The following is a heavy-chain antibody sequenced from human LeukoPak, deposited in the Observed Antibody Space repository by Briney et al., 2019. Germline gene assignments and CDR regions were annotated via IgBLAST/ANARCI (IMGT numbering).Heavy chain of an antibody. Sequence: PGGSLRISCAASGFTFDSYAMSWVRQAPGKGLKWVSGISGSGGSTSYADSVKGRFTISRDNSKNTLFLQMDSLRAEDAAVYYCAKGVHSTSQTPDDWGQGTLVTVSS. CDR3: AKGVHSTSQTPDD. V-gene: IGHV3-23*01. CDR1: GFTFDSYA. J-gene: IGHJ4*02. CDR2: ISGSGGST. D-gene: IGHD2-2*01.